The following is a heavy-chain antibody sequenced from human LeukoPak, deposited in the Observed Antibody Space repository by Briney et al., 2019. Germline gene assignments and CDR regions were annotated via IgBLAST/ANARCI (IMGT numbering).Heavy chain of an antibody. Sequence: ASVKVSCKASGYTFTSYYMHWVRQAPGQGLEWMGIINPSGGSTSYAQKFQGRVTMTRDTSTSTVYMELSSLRSGDTAVYYCARAREGGDRRRGPTTPNWFDPWGQGTLVTVSS. J-gene: IGHJ5*02. V-gene: IGHV1-46*01. CDR3: ARAREGGDRRRGPTTPNWFDP. CDR2: INPSGGST. D-gene: IGHD4-17*01. CDR1: GYTFTSYY.